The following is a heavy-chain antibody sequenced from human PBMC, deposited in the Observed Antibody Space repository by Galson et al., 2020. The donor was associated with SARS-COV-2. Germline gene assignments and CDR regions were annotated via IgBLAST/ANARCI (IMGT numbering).Heavy chain of an antibody. D-gene: IGHD6-6*01. CDR2: IIPIFGTA. CDR3: ARTGGTYSSSLYYYYGMDV. J-gene: IGHJ6*02. V-gene: IGHV1-69*13. Sequence: SVKVSCKASGGTFSSYAISWVRQAPGQGLEWMGGIIPIFGTANYAQKFQGRVTITADESTSTAYMELSSLRSEDTAVYYCARTGGTYSSSLYYYYGMDVWGQGTTVTVSS. CDR1: GGTFSSYA.